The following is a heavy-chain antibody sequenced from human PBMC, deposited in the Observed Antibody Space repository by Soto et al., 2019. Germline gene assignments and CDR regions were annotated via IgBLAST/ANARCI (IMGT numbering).Heavy chain of an antibody. CDR2: IYSSGST. J-gene: IGHJ3*02. Sequence: SETLSLTCAVSGGSIRGYYWSWIRQPPGKGLEYIAYIYSSGSTNYNPSLKSRVTISIDTSKNEFSLKLSSVTAADAAVYYCARAREGDAFEIWGRGTLVTVSS. CDR1: GGSIRGYY. V-gene: IGHV4-59*01. CDR3: ARAREGDAFEI.